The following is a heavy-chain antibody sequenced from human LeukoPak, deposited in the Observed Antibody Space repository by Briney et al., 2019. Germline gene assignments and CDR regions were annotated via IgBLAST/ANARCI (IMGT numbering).Heavy chain of an antibody. D-gene: IGHD3-10*01. J-gene: IGHJ4*02. CDR3: ARGWYYYPFDY. CDR1: GGSISSSSYY. V-gene: IGHV4-39*07. Sequence: SETLSLTCTVSGGSISSSSYYWGWIRQPPGKGLEWIGSIYYSGSTYYNPSLKSRVTISVDTSKNQFSLKLSSVTAADTAVYYCARGWYYYPFDYWGQGTLVTVSS. CDR2: IYYSGST.